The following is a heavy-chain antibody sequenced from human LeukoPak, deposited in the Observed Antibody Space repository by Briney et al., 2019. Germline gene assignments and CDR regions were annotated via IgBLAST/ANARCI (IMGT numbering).Heavy chain of an antibody. D-gene: IGHD3-22*01. CDR1: GGSISSYY. V-gene: IGHV4-59*01. CDR3: ARMDYYDSSGLIDY. Sequence: SETLSLTCTVSGGSISSYYWSWIRQPPGKGLEWIGYIYYSGSTYYNPSLKSRVTMSVDTSKNHFSLRLTSVTAADTAVYFCARMDYYDSSGLIDYWGQGTLVTVSS. J-gene: IGHJ4*02. CDR2: IYYSGST.